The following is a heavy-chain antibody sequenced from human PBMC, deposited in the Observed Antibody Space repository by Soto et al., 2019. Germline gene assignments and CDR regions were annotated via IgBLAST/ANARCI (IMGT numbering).Heavy chain of an antibody. J-gene: IGHJ6*02. D-gene: IGHD2-21*02. CDR2: INPSGGNT. V-gene: IGHV1-46*01. Sequence: GASVKVSCKASGYTFTSYYMHWVRQAPGQGLEWMGIINPSGGNTSYAQKFQGRVTMTRDTSTSTVYMELSSLRSEDTAVYYCARKRTYCGGDCSMGTYYYGMDVWGQGTTVTVSS. CDR3: ARKRTYCGGDCSMGTYYYGMDV. CDR1: GYTFTSYY.